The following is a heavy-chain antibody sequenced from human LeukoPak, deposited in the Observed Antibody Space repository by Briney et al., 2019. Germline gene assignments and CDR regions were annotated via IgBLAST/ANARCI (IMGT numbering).Heavy chain of an antibody. Sequence: GGSLRLSCSTSGFTFSNYAMTWVRQAPGMGLEWGSLVSGSGDSTYYADSVKGRFTISRDNSKNMLYLQMNSLRAEDTAIYYCAKDTGYNYGYDYWGQGTLATVSS. V-gene: IGHV3-23*01. D-gene: IGHD5-18*01. CDR2: VSGSGDST. CDR3: AKDTGYNYGYDY. J-gene: IGHJ4*02. CDR1: GFTFSNYA.